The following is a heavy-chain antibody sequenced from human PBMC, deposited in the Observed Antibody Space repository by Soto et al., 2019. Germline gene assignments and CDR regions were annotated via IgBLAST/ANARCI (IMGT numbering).Heavy chain of an antibody. Sequence: SVKVSCKASGGTFSSYAISWVRQAPGQGLEWMGGIIPIFGTANYAQKFQGRVTITADESTSTAYMELSSLRSEDTAVYYCARDCSGGSCFINWGQGTLVTVSS. V-gene: IGHV1-69*13. CDR1: GGTFSSYA. CDR2: IIPIFGTA. D-gene: IGHD2-15*01. CDR3: ARDCSGGSCFIN. J-gene: IGHJ4*02.